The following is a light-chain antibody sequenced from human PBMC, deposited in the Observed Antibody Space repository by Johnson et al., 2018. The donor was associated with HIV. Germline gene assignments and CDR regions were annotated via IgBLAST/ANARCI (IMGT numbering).Light chain of an antibody. J-gene: IGLJ1*01. CDR1: SSNIGNNY. Sequence: QSVLTQPPSVSAAPGQKVTISCSGSSSNIGNNYVSWYQQVPGTAPKLLIYDNNRRPSGIPDRFSGSKSGTSATLGTTGLQTGDEADYYCGTWDSRLRTGFFGSGTKVTVL. V-gene: IGLV1-51*01. CDR2: DNN. CDR3: GTWDSRLRTGF.